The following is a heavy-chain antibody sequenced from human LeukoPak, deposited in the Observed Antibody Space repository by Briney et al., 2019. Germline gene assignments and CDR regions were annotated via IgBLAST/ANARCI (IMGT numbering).Heavy chain of an antibody. CDR3: ASSTYYYYYMDI. V-gene: IGHV3-74*01. CDR2: INSDGSST. CDR1: GFTFSSYW. Sequence: GGSLRLSCAASGFTFSSYWMHWVRQDPGKGLVWVSRINSDGSSTSYADSVKGRFTISRDNAKNTLYLQMNSLRAEDTAVYYCASSTYYYYYMDIWGKGTTVTISS. D-gene: IGHD1-1*01. J-gene: IGHJ6*03.